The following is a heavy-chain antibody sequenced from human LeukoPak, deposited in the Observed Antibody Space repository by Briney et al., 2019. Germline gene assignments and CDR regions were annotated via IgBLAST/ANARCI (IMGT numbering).Heavy chain of an antibody. D-gene: IGHD2-2*01. CDR3: ARERSGSSCQDC. J-gene: IGHJ4*02. CDR1: GFTFSSYW. Sequence: GGSLRLSCAASGFTFSSYWMSWLRQAPGKGLEWVANIKQDGSEKSYVDSVRGRFTISRDNAKNSLYLQINVLRAEDTAVYYCARERSGSSCQDCWGRGTLVTVSS. CDR2: IKQDGSEK. V-gene: IGHV3-7*01.